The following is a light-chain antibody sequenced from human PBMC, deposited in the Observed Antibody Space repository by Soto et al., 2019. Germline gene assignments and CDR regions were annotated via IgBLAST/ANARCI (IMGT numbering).Light chain of an antibody. J-gene: IGKJ4*01. V-gene: IGKV3-11*01. CDR3: HQPSNWPLT. CDR1: QSVFSS. Sequence: EIVLTQSPVTLSLSPGERATLSCRASQSVFSSLAWYQQKPGQAPRLLIYDASTRATAIPARFRGSGSGTAFTLTISSLEPEEFAVYYCHQPSNWPLTFGGGTKVAVK. CDR2: DAS.